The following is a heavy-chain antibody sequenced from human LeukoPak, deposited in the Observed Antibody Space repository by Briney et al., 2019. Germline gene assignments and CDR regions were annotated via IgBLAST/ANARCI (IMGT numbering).Heavy chain of an antibody. V-gene: IGHV4-39*07. Sequence: SETLSLTCTVPGGSISSSSYYWGWIRQPPGKGLEWIGYIYHGGTTYYNPSLKSRVTMSVDRSKNQFSLRLSSVTAADTAVYYCARPGKVTWAFDYWGQGTLVTVSS. D-gene: IGHD4-23*01. CDR2: IYHGGTT. CDR1: GGSISSSSYY. J-gene: IGHJ4*02. CDR3: ARPGKVTWAFDY.